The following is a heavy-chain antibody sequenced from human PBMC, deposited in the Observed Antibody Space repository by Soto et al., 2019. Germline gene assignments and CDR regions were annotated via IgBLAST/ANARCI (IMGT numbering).Heavy chain of an antibody. CDR3: AKNQGVELVPLTTVDWFDP. CDR1: GFTFENFG. Sequence: PGGSLRLSCAASGFTFENFGMSWVRQAPGKGLEWISSISGSGFKKYYADSVKGRFTISRDNSKSTVCLELNNLSAEDTAVYHCAKNQGVELVPLTTVDWFDPWGQGSVVTVSS. CDR2: ISGSGFKK. J-gene: IGHJ5*02. V-gene: IGHV3-23*01. D-gene: IGHD1-26*01.